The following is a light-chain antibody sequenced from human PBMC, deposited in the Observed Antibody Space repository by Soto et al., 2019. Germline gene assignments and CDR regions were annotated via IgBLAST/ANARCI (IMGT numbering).Light chain of an antibody. J-gene: IGLJ1*01. Sequence: QSALTQPPSASGSPGQSVTISCTGTSSDVGGYNDVSWYQQHRGKAPKLMIYEVTKRPAGVPDRFSAAKSDNTASLTVSGLQAEDEADYYCSSYAGSYKYVFGTGTKLTVL. V-gene: IGLV2-8*01. CDR2: EVT. CDR1: SSDVGGYND. CDR3: SSYAGSYKYV.